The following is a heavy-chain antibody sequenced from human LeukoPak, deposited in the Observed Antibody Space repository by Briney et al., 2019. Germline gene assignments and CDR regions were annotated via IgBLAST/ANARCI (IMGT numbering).Heavy chain of an antibody. CDR2: ISFDGSNK. CDR1: GFTFSSYG. CDR3: ARDRCSNGIGCYYYYMDV. J-gene: IGHJ6*03. V-gene: IGHV3-30*03. Sequence: GGSLRLSCAASGFTFSSYGMHWVRQAPGKGLEWVAVISFDGSNKKYADSVKGRFTISRDNAKNSLYLQMNRLRAEDTAVYYCARDRCSNGIGCYYYYMDVWGKGTTVTISS. D-gene: IGHD2-8*01.